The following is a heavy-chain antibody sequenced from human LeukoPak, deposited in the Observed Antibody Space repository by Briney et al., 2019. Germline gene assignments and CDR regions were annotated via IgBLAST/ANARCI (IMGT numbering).Heavy chain of an antibody. Sequence: SETLSLTCTVSGGSISSYYWSWIRRPPGKGLEWIGYIYYSGSTNYNPSLKSRVTISVDTSKNQFSLKLSSVTAADTAVYYCASASRPPYYYGMDVWGQGTTVTVSS. CDR3: ASASRPPYYYGMDV. CDR2: IYYSGST. CDR1: GGSISSYY. J-gene: IGHJ6*02. V-gene: IGHV4-59*01.